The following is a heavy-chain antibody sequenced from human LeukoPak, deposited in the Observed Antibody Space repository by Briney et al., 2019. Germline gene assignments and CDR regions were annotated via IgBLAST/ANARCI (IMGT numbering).Heavy chain of an antibody. Sequence: GGSLRLSCAASGFTFSSYAMSWVRQAPGKGLEWVAVISYDGSNKYYADSVKGRFTISRDNSKNTLYLQMNSLRAEDTAVYYCARSRGYSYGYPYYFDYWGQGTLVTVSS. D-gene: IGHD5-18*01. V-gene: IGHV3-30-3*01. CDR1: GFTFSSYA. J-gene: IGHJ4*02. CDR3: ARSRGYSYGYPYYFDY. CDR2: ISYDGSNK.